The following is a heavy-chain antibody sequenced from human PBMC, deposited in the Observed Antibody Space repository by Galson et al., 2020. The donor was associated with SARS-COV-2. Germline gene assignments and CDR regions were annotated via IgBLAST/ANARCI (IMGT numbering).Heavy chain of an antibody. CDR2: LSSSSVYI. V-gene: IGHV3-21*01. Sequence: GGSLRLSCAVSGFTFSSYSMNWVRQAPGKGLEWVSSLSSSSVYIYYADSLKGRFTISRDNAKNSLSLQMNSLRAEDTAVYYCARYASWAMFGMDVWGLGTTVTVSS. J-gene: IGHJ6*02. D-gene: IGHD1-26*01. CDR3: ARYASWAMFGMDV. CDR1: GFTFSSYS.